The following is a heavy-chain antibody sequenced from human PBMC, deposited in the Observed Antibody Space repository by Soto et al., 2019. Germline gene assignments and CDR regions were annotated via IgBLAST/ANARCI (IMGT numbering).Heavy chain of an antibody. CDR2: IIPIFGTA. Sequence: QVQLVQSGAEVKKPGSSVKVSCKASGGTFSSYAISWVRQAPGQGLDWMGGIIPIFGTANYAQKFQGRVTITADESTSTAYMELSSLRSEDTAVYYGARADNSFGVVISSGWFDPWGQGTLVTVSS. CDR3: ARADNSFGVVISSGWFDP. V-gene: IGHV1-69*01. J-gene: IGHJ5*02. D-gene: IGHD3-3*01. CDR1: GGTFSSYA.